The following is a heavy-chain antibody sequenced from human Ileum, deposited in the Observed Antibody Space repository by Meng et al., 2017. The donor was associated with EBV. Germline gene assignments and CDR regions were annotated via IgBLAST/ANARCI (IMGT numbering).Heavy chain of an antibody. CDR2: IHHTEST. CDR1: GGSISSSNW. J-gene: IGHJ4*02. V-gene: IGHV4-4*02. Sequence: QVQLRESGPGPVKPSGTRSLTCAVSGGSISSSNWWSWVRQAPGKGLEWIGEIHHTESTNYNPSLKSRVTISVDKSKNQFSLKLSSVTAADTAVYYCARESYSDSSGYYSLDYWGQGSLVTVSS. CDR3: ARESYSDSSGYYSLDY. D-gene: IGHD3-22*01.